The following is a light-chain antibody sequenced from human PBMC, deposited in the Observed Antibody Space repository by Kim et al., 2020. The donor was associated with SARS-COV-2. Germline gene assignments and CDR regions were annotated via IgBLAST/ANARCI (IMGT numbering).Light chain of an antibody. CDR1: SSDVGGYNL. CDR2: DVT. J-gene: IGLJ1*01. V-gene: IGLV2-8*01. Sequence: QSVLSQPPSASGSPGQSVTISCTGTSSDVGGYNLVSWYQQHPGKAPKLMIYDVTKRPSGVPDRFSGSRSGNTASLTVSGLQAEDEADYYCSSYAGSSDFVFGTGTKVTVL. CDR3: SSYAGSSDFV.